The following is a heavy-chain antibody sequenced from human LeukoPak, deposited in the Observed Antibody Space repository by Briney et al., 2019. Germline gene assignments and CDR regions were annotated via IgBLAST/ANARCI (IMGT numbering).Heavy chain of an antibody. D-gene: IGHD2-2*01. J-gene: IGHJ6*02. Sequence: GGSLRLSCAASGFTFSSYSMNWVRQAPGKGLEWVSSISSSSSYIYYADSVKGRFTISRDNAKNSLYLQMNSQRAEDTGVYYCGRKGVYCSSTSCQIPYGMDVWGQGTTVTVSS. CDR1: GFTFSSYS. V-gene: IGHV3-21*01. CDR3: GRKGVYCSSTSCQIPYGMDV. CDR2: ISSSSSYI.